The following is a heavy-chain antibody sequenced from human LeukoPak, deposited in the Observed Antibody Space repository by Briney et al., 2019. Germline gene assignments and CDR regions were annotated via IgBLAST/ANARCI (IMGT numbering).Heavy chain of an antibody. CDR2: ISGSGGST. CDR1: GFTFSSYG. CDR3: AKVDSSGPSAFDI. D-gene: IGHD3-22*01. V-gene: IGHV3-23*01. J-gene: IGHJ3*02. Sequence: GGSLRLSCAASGFTFSSYGMYWVRQAPGKGLEWVSAISGSGGSTYYADSVKGRFTISRDNSKNTLYLQMNSLRAEDTAVYYCAKVDSSGPSAFDIWGQGTMVTVSS.